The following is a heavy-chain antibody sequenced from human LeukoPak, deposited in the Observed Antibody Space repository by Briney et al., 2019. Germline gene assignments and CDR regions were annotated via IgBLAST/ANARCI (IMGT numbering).Heavy chain of an antibody. CDR3: ARLKTAHDASGSYYFDY. Sequence: PSETLSLTCTVSGASISNYYWSWLRQPPGKGLEWIAYSYYRGSTNHNPSLKSRVTISVDTSKTQFSLRLNSVTAADTAVYYCARLKTAHDASGSYYFDYWGQGILVTVSS. J-gene: IGHJ4*02. V-gene: IGHV4-59*12. D-gene: IGHD3-10*01. CDR2: SYYRGST. CDR1: GASISNYY.